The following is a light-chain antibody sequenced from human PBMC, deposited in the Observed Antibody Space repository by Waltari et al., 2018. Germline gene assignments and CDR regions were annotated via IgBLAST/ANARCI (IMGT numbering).Light chain of an antibody. J-gene: IGKJ2*01. Sequence: EIVLTQSPGTLSLYPGERATLPCRASQSVSSRYLAWYQQKPVQAPRLLISGTSNRATGIPDRFSGSGSGTDFTLTISRLEPEDFVVYYCQQYGRSPPWYTFGQGTKLEIK. V-gene: IGKV3-20*01. CDR3: QQYGRSPPWYT. CDR1: QSVSSRY. CDR2: GTS.